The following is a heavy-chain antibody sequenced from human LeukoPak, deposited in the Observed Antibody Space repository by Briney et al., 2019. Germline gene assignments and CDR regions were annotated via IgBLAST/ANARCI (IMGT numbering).Heavy chain of an antibody. V-gene: IGHV4-59*08. CDR3: ARRPTGDPKFDY. J-gene: IGHJ4*02. CDR2: IYSSGST. Sequence: PSETLSLTCTVSDGSISSHYWSWIRQPPGKGLEWIGYIYSSGSTYYNPSLKSRVTISVDTSKNRFSLKLSTVTAADTAVYYCARRPTGDPKFDYWGQGTLVTVSS. D-gene: IGHD7-27*01. CDR1: DGSISSHY.